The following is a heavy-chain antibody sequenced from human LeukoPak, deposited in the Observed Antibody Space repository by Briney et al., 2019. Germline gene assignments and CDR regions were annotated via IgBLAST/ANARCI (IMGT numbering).Heavy chain of an antibody. CDR1: GYTFTSYG. CDR2: ISAYNGNT. J-gene: IGHJ4*02. V-gene: IGHV1-18*01. Sequence: GASVTVSCKASGYTFTSYGISWVRQAPGQGLEWMGWISAYNGNTNYAQKLQGRVTMTTDTSTSTAYMELRSLRSDDTAVYYCARLIAAAAHTGVDYWGQGTLVTVSS. D-gene: IGHD6-13*01. CDR3: ARLIAAAAHTGVDY.